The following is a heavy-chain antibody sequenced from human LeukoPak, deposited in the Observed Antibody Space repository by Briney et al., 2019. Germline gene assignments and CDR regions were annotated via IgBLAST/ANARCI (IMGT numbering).Heavy chain of an antibody. CDR2: IYYSGST. D-gene: IGHD6-19*01. V-gene: IGHV4-34*01. CDR1: GGSFSGYY. Sequence: SETLSLTCAVYGGSFSGYYWSWIRQPPGKGLEWIGNIYYSGSTYYNPSLKSRVTISVDTSKNQFSLKLSSVTAADTAVYYCARRGLAVAGYYFDYWGQGTLVTVSS. CDR3: ARRGLAVAGYYFDY. J-gene: IGHJ4*02.